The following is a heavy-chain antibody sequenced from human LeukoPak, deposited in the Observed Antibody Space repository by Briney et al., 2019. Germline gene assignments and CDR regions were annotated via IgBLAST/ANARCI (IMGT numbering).Heavy chain of an antibody. D-gene: IGHD3-22*01. Sequence: NPGGSLRLSCTASGFTLGDYAMSWFRRAPGKGLEWVGFIRSKAYGGTTEYAASVKGRFTISRDDSKSIAYLQMNSLKTEDTAVYYCTRYYDSSGYSVWGQGTTVTVSS. V-gene: IGHV3-49*05. CDR2: IRSKAYGGTT. CDR3: TRYYDSSGYSV. J-gene: IGHJ6*02. CDR1: GFTLGDYA.